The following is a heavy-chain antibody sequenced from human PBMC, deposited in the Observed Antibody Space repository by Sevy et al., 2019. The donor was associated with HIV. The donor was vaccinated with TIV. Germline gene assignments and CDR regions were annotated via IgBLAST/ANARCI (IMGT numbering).Heavy chain of an antibody. J-gene: IGHJ4*02. Sequence: GGSLRLSCAASGFTLSNYVMHWVRQVPGKGLEWVTFIRYDGSDKYYAASVKGRFTISRDDSKNTLYLQMDSLTPEDTAIYYCAKDLAGPGRRYFDYWGQGTLVTVSS. CDR1: GFTLSNYV. CDR3: AKDLAGPGRRYFDY. D-gene: IGHD6-13*01. V-gene: IGHV3-30*02. CDR2: IRYDGSDK.